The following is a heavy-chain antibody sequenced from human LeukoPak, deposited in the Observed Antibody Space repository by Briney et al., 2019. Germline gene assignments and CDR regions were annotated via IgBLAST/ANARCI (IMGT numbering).Heavy chain of an antibody. D-gene: IGHD6-19*01. J-gene: IGHJ4*02. CDR2: VYPGDSDT. CDR1: GYSFTSYW. V-gene: IGHV5-51*01. Sequence: GESLKISCKGSGYSFTSYWIGWVRQMPGKGLEWMGIVYPGDSDTRYSPSFQGQVTISADKSISTAYLQWSSLKASDTAMYYCARHVTVPEWLVGRELDYWGQGTLVTVSS. CDR3: ARHVTVPEWLVGRELDY.